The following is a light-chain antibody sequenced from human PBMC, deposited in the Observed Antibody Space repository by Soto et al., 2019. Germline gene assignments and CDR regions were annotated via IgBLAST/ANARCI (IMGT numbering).Light chain of an antibody. CDR2: EVS. V-gene: IGLV2-23*02. Sequence: QSALTQPASVSGSPGQSITISCTGTSSDVGSYNLVSWYQQHPGKAPKLMIYEVSKRPSGVSNRFSGSKSGNTASLTISGLQAEDEADYYCCSYAGSSTFYASGTGTKVPVL. CDR1: SSDVGSYNL. J-gene: IGLJ1*01. CDR3: CSYAGSSTFYA.